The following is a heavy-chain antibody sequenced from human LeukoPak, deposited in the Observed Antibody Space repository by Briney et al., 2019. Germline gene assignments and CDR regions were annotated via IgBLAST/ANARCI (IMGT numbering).Heavy chain of an antibody. Sequence: PGGSLRLSCSTSGFTFNNYAMTWVRQAPGRGLEWVSGISGGGGATYYAASVKGRFTISRDNSKNTLYLQMNSLRAEDTAVYYCAREVHSYYYSSGNYYDYYGMDVWGQGTTVTVSS. CDR1: GFTFNNYA. CDR2: ISGGGGAT. CDR3: AREVHSYYYSSGNYYDYYGMDV. D-gene: IGHD3-10*01. V-gene: IGHV3-23*01. J-gene: IGHJ6*02.